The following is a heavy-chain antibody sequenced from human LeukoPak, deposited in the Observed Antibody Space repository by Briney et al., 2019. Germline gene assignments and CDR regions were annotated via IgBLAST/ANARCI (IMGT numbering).Heavy chain of an antibody. CDR2: INSDGSST. Sequence: PGGSLRLSCAASGFTFSSYWMLWVRHAPGKGLVWVSRINSDGSSTSYADSVKGRFTISRDNAKNTVYLQMNSLRGEDTAVYYCARILPISGRDSWGQGALVTVSS. D-gene: IGHD2-15*01. CDR1: GFTFSSYW. CDR3: ARILPISGRDS. V-gene: IGHV3-74*01. J-gene: IGHJ4*02.